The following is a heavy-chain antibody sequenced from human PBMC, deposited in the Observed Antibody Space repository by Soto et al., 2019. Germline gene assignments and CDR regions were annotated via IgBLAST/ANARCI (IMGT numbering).Heavy chain of an antibody. Sequence: QVQLVQSGADVKKPGASVKVSCRTPGYTFIDYYVHWVRQAPGQGLEWVGWINPNSGASKYAENFQGRVTMTRDRSTSTVYMELTGLRSDDTAVYDCARWRYALATHDSWGQGTLVTGSS. CDR1: GYTFIDYY. CDR2: INPNSGAS. V-gene: IGHV1-2*02. D-gene: IGHD3-16*01. CDR3: ARWRYALATHDS. J-gene: IGHJ4*02.